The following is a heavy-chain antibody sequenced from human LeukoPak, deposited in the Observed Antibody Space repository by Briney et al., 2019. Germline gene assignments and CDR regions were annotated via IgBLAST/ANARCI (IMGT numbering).Heavy chain of an antibody. D-gene: IGHD3-3*01. Sequence: APVKVSCKASGYTFTGYYMHWVRQAPGQGLEWMGWINPNSGGTNYAQKFQGRVTMTRDTSISTAYMELSRLRSDDTAVYYCARGDYDFWSGYLGQIDYWGQGTLVTVSS. CDR1: GYTFTGYY. CDR2: INPNSGGT. J-gene: IGHJ4*02. CDR3: ARGDYDFWSGYLGQIDY. V-gene: IGHV1-2*02.